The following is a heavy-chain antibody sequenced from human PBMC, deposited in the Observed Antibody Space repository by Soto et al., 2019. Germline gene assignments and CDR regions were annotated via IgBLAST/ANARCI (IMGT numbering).Heavy chain of an antibody. V-gene: IGHV4-30-4*01. J-gene: IGHJ5*02. D-gene: IGHD2-2*01. CDR2: IYYTGKT. Sequence: KTSETLSLTCSVSGDYIHVGGYYWTWTRQRPGKGLEWMGYIYYTGKTYYNPSLESRLTMSVDRSKNQFSLRLTSVTAADTAVYFCGRDLTSNANCIDPWGQGTLVTVSS. CDR1: GDYIHVGGYY. CDR3: GRDLTSNANCIDP.